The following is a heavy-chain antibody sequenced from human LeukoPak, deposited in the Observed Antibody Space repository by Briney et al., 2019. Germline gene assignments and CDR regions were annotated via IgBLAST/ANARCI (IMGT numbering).Heavy chain of an antibody. Sequence: PSETLSLTCAVYGGSFSGYCWSWIRQPPGKGLEWIGEINHSGSTNYNPSLKSRVTISVDTSKNQFSLKLSSVTAADTAVYYCARGGLITIFGVASSLDYWGQGTLVTVSS. D-gene: IGHD3-3*01. J-gene: IGHJ4*02. V-gene: IGHV4-34*01. CDR2: INHSGST. CDR3: ARGGLITIFGVASSLDY. CDR1: GGSFSGYC.